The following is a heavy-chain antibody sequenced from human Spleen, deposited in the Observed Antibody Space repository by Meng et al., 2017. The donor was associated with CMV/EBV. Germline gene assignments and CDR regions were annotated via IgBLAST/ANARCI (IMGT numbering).Heavy chain of an antibody. J-gene: IGHJ3*02. CDR3: AKDWWAYSSSSNDAFDI. D-gene: IGHD6-6*01. Sequence: GGSLRLSCSASGFTFGGSGIHWVRQAPGKGLEWVAFIRYDGNNKFYADSVKGRFTISRDNSNNTLYLQMNSLRPEDTALYFCAKDWWAYSSSSNDAFDIWGQGTMVTVSS. CDR1: GFTFGGSG. CDR2: IRYDGNNK. V-gene: IGHV3-30*02.